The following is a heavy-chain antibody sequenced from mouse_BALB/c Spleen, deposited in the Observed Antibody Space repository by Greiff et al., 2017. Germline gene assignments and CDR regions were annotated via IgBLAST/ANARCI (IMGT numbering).Heavy chain of an antibody. CDR3: ARDGYYYYFDY. CDR1: GFAFSSYD. Sequence: EVQLVESGGGLVKPGGSLKLSCAASGFAFSSYDMSWVRQTPDKRLELVATINSNGGSTYYPDSVKGRFTISRDNAKNTLYLQMSSLKSEDTAMYYCARDGYYYYFDYWGQGTTLTVSS. V-gene: IGHV5-6-3*01. CDR2: INSNGGST. J-gene: IGHJ2*01. D-gene: IGHD2-3*01.